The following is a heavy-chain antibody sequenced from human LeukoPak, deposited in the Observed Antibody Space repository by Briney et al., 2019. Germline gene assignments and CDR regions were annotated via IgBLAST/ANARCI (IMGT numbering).Heavy chain of an antibody. CDR1: GFTFSSYA. J-gene: IGHJ3*01. V-gene: IGHV3-23*01. D-gene: IGHD2-8*02. Sequence: GGSLRLSCAVSGFTFSSYAMSWVRQPPGKGLEWVSVISGGGVSTYYAESVKGRFTISRDNSKNTLYLQMNSLRAEDTAAYYCANQSVLITGRDDALDLWGQGTMVIVSS. CDR2: ISGGGVST. CDR3: ANQSVLITGRDDALDL.